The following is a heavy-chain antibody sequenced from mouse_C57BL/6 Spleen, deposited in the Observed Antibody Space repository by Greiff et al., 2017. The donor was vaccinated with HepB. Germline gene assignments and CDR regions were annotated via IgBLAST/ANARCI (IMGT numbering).Heavy chain of an antibody. Sequence: EVHLVESGEGLVKPGGSLKLSCAASGFTFSSYAMSWVRQTPEKRLEWVAYISSGGDYIYYADTVKGRFTISRDNARNTLYLQMSSLKSEDTAMYYCTRDGESRDSFAYWGQGTLVTVSA. CDR1: GFTFSSYA. V-gene: IGHV5-9-1*02. D-gene: IGHD3-1*01. CDR2: ISSGGDYI. CDR3: TRDGESRDSFAY. J-gene: IGHJ3*01.